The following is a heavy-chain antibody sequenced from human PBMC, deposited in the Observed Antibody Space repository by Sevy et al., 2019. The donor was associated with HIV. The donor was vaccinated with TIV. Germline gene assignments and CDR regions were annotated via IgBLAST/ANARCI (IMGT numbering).Heavy chain of an antibody. J-gene: IGHJ4*02. CDR3: TTRPYGSIIDY. CDR1: GFNISSAS. D-gene: IGHD3-10*01. CDR2: IKAKIDGETT. V-gene: IGHV3-15*07. Sequence: GGSLRLSCGGSGFNISSASMNWVRQAPGRGLEWVGRIKAKIDGETTDYGAPVKGRVIISRDDSRKTVYVQLNSVKSEDTAMYFCTTRPYGSIIDYWGQGTLVTVSS.